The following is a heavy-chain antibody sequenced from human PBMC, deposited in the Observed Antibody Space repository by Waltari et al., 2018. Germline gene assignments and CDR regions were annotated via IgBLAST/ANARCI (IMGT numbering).Heavy chain of an antibody. V-gene: IGHV3-23*01. Sequence: EVQLLESGGGLVQPGGSLRLYCAASGFTFSSYAMSWVRQAPGKGLEWVSAISGSGGSTYYADAVKGRFTISRDNAKNTLYLQMNSLRAEDTAVYYCANPGYCSGGSCYSLYYYGMDVWGQGTTVTVSS. CDR3: ANPGYCSGGSCYSLYYYGMDV. CDR2: ISGSGGST. CDR1: GFTFSSYA. J-gene: IGHJ6*02. D-gene: IGHD2-15*01.